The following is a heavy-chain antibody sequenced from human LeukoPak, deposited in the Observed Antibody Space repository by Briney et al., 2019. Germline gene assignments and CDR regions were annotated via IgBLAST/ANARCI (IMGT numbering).Heavy chain of an antibody. Sequence: ASVKVSCKASGYTFTSYGISLVRQAPGQGLEWMGWISAYNGNTNYAQKLQGRVTMTTDTSTSTAYKELRSLRSDDTAVYYCARDTPQYDILTGYYIWYYYYMDIWGKGTTVTVSS. CDR1: GYTFTSYG. CDR3: ARDTPQYDILTGYYIWYYYYMDI. J-gene: IGHJ6*03. D-gene: IGHD3-9*01. V-gene: IGHV1-18*01. CDR2: ISAYNGNT.